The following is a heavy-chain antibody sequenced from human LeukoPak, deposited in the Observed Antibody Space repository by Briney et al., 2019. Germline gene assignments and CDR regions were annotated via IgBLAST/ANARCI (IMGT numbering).Heavy chain of an antibody. D-gene: IGHD3-10*01. V-gene: IGHV3-30*18. CDR1: GVTLSAYG. CDR2: ISYEGGTQ. J-gene: IGHJ5*02. Sequence: GGSLRLSCAASGVTLSAYGMHWVRQAPGKGLEWVAVISYEGGTQHYADSVKGRFIISRDNPRNTLYLQMNILRTEDTAVYYCAKEGTPQVSTWYDLWGQGTQVTVSS. CDR3: AKEGTPQVSTWYDL.